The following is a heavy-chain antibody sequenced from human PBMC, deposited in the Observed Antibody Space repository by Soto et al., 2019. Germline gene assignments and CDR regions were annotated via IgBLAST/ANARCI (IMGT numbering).Heavy chain of an antibody. CDR3: ARGRRIKLRNNWFDP. J-gene: IGHJ5*02. CDR2: INHSGST. Sequence: SETLSLTCAVHGGSFSGYYWSWIRQPPGKGLEWIGEINHSGSTNYNPSLKSRVTISVDTSKNQFSLKLSSVTAADTAVYYCARGRRIKLRNNWFDPWGQGTLVTVSS. CDR1: GGSFSGYY. D-gene: IGHD1-26*01. V-gene: IGHV4-34*01.